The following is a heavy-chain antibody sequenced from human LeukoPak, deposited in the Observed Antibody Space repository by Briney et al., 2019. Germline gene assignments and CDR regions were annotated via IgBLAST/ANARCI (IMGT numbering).Heavy chain of an antibody. CDR2: IWYDGSDK. D-gene: IGHD5-24*01. CDR3: ARGKRRDGYWAYFQH. CDR1: GFTFSSYG. Sequence: GGSLRLSCAASGFTFSSYGMHWVRQAPGKGLEWVAVIWYDGSDKYYADSVKGRITISRDNSKNTLYLQMNSLRAEDTAVYCCARGKRRDGYWAYFQHWGQGTLVIVSS. J-gene: IGHJ1*01. V-gene: IGHV3-33*01.